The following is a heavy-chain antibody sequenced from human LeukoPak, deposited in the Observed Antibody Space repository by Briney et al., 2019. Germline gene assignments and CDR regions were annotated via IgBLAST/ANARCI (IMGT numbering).Heavy chain of an antibody. Sequence: GGSLRLSCAASGFTFSSYWMSWVRQAPGKGLEWVANMKYDGGEKYYVDSVKGRFTISRDNAKNSLYLQMNSLRAEDTAVYYCARDIEAAGLFLDYWGQGTLVTVS. CDR1: GFTFSSYW. V-gene: IGHV3-7*01. J-gene: IGHJ4*02. D-gene: IGHD6-13*01. CDR2: MKYDGGEK. CDR3: ARDIEAAGLFLDY.